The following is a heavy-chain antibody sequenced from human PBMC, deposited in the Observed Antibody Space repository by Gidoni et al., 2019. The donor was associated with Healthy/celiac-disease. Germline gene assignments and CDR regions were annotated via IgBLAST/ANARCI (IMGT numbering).Heavy chain of an antibody. CDR2: ISWNSGSI. CDR3: AKGFRWTVAEGYFDL. Sequence: EVQLVESGGGLVQPGRSLRLSCAASGFPFGYYAMPVVRQAPGKGLEWVSGISWNSGSIGYADSVKGRFTISRDNAKNALYLQMNRLRAEDTALYYCAKGFRWTVAEGYFDLWGRGTLVTVSS. J-gene: IGHJ2*01. D-gene: IGHD6-19*01. CDR1: GFPFGYYA. V-gene: IGHV3-9*01.